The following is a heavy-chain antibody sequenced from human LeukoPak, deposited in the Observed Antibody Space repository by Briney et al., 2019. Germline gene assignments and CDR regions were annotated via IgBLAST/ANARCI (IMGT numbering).Heavy chain of an antibody. CDR3: ARMTTGHDF. Sequence: PSETLSLTCAVSGTSFSSYYWSWIRQPPGKGLEWIGEVNHSGYTNDNPSLKSRVTISVDTSKNQFSLRLRSVTAADTGVYFCARMTTGHDFWGQGTLVTV. CDR2: VNHSGYT. D-gene: IGHD4-17*01. V-gene: IGHV4-34*01. J-gene: IGHJ4*02. CDR1: GTSFSSYY.